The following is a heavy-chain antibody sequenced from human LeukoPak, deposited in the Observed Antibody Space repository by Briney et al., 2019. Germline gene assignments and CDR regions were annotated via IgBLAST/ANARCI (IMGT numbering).Heavy chain of an antibody. Sequence: PGGSLRLSCAASGFTFSSYAMSWVRQAPGKGLEWVSGISGSGGSTYYADSVKGRFTISRDNSKNTLYLQKNSLRAEDTAVYYCAKDQRMTTVTTLDCWGQGTLVTVSS. V-gene: IGHV3-23*01. CDR1: GFTFSSYA. J-gene: IGHJ4*02. CDR2: ISGSGGST. CDR3: AKDQRMTTVTTLDC. D-gene: IGHD4-17*01.